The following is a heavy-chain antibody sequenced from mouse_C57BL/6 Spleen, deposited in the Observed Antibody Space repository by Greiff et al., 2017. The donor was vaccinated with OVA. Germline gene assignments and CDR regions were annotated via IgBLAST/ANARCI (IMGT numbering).Heavy chain of an antibody. Sequence: QVQLQQPGAELVRPGSSVKLSCKASGYTFTSYWMDWVKQRPGQGLEWIGNIYPSDSETHYNQKFKDKATLTVDKSSSTAYMQLSSLTSEDSAVYYCARERITGSYFDYWGQGTTLTVSS. CDR2: IYPSDSET. CDR1: GYTFTSYW. CDR3: ARERITGSYFDY. J-gene: IGHJ2*01. V-gene: IGHV1-61*01. D-gene: IGHD4-1*01.